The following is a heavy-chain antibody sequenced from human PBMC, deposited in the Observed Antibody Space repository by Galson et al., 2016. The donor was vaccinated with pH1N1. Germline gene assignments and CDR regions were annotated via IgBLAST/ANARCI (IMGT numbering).Heavy chain of an antibody. D-gene: IGHD2-8*01. V-gene: IGHV4-30-2*01. Sequence: TLSLTCTLSRGSISDKDYSWSWIRQPPGKGLEWIGYISHTWSTCFNPSLKSRLTISLGGSRKQFSLKLTSVTAAATAVYYCARLTGVFETADAFDIWGQGTMVTVTP. CDR1: RGSISDKDYS. CDR3: ARLTGVFETADAFDI. J-gene: IGHJ3*02. CDR2: ISHTWST.